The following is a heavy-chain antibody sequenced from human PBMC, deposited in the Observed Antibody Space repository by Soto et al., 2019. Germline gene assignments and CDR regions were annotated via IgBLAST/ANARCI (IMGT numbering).Heavy chain of an antibody. V-gene: IGHV1-18*01. CDR2: ISPYNGNI. J-gene: IGHJ4*02. D-gene: IGHD3-10*01. Sequence: QIQLVQSGAEVKNPGTSVKVSCKASGYTFTSAGISWVRQAPGQGLEWMGWISPYNGNIKYAQKIQGRVTMTTDTSTSTAYMELRSLTSDDTAVYYCARDLDGSGSYYTDYWCQGTLVTVSA. CDR3: ARDLDGSGSYYTDY. CDR1: GYTFTSAG.